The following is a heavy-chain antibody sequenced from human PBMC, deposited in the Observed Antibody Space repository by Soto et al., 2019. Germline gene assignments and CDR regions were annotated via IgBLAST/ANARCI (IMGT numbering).Heavy chain of an antibody. CDR3: ARERGGYSCGDS. V-gene: IGHV1-18*01. CDR1: GYTFTDYG. J-gene: IGHJ4*02. Sequence: QVQLVQSGAEVRKPGASVKVSCKASGYTFTDYGISWVRQTPGQGLQWMGWVNIYRGTTNYAQKFQDRVTMTTDTSTSTAYLELRSLRSDDTAVYYCARERGGYSCGDSWGQGTLVPVSS. CDR2: VNIYRGTT. D-gene: IGHD5-18*01.